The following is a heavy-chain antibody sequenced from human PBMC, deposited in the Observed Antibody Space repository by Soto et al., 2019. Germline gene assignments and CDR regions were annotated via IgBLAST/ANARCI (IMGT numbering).Heavy chain of an antibody. CDR1: GFTFSSYA. V-gene: IGHV3-23*01. J-gene: IGHJ1*01. CDR2: ISGSGGST. D-gene: IGHD6-19*01. Sequence: GGSLRLSCAASGFTFSSYAMSWVRQAPGKGLEWVSAISGSGGSTYYADSVKGRFTISRDNSKNTLYLQMNSLRAEDTAVYYCAKDGIAVAGRKAEYFQHWGQGTLVTVSS. CDR3: AKDGIAVAGRKAEYFQH.